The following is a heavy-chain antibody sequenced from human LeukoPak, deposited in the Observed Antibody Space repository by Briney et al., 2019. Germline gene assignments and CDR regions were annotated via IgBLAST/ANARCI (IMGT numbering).Heavy chain of an antibody. J-gene: IGHJ4*02. V-gene: IGHV3-9*03. Sequence: PVRSLRLSCAASGFTFDDYAMHWVRQAPGKGLEWVSGISWNSGSIGYADSVKGRFTISRDNAKNSLYLQMNSLRAEDMALYYCAKDMDTVVSSSSLPDYRGQGTLVTVSS. CDR2: ISWNSGSI. CDR3: AKDMDTVVSSSSLPDY. CDR1: GFTFDDYA. D-gene: IGHD6-6*01.